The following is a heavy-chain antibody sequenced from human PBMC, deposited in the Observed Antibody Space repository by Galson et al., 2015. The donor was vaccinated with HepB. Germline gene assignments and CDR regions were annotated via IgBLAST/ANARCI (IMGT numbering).Heavy chain of an antibody. CDR1: GFTFSSYG. Sequence: SLRLYCAASGFTFSSYGMHWVRQAPGKGLEWVAVISYDGSNKYYADSVKGRFTISRDNSKNTLYLQMNSLRAEDTAVYYCAKSGYMVQGVIDYWGQGTLVTVSS. CDR2: ISYDGSNK. J-gene: IGHJ4*02. V-gene: IGHV3-30*18. D-gene: IGHD3-10*01. CDR3: AKSGYMVQGVIDY.